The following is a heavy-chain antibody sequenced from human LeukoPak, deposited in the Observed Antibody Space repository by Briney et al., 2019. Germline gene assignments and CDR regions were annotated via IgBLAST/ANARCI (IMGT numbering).Heavy chain of an antibody. J-gene: IGHJ4*02. CDR1: GGSISSYY. V-gene: IGHV4-59*12. Sequence: PSETLSLTCTVSGGSISSYYWSWIRQPPGKGLEWIGSIYYTGTTNYNPSLESRVTISVDASNNQVSLTLYSVTAADTAVYFCARGGFYGHPFDFGGQGTLVTVSS. CDR2: IYYTGTT. D-gene: IGHD3-10*01. CDR3: ARGGFYGHPFDF.